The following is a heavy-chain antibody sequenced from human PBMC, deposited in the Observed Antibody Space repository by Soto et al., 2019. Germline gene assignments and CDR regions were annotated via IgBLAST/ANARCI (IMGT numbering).Heavy chain of an antibody. CDR1: GGSINSYY. CDR2: IYYSGST. Sequence: ETLSLTCTVSGGSINSYYWSWIRQPPGKGLEWIGYIYYSGSTNYNPSLKSRATISVDTSKNQFALKLSSVTAADTAVYYCARVPWQWLGGYAFDIWGQGTMVTVSS. CDR3: ARVPWQWLGGYAFDI. V-gene: IGHV4-59*01. J-gene: IGHJ3*02. D-gene: IGHD6-19*01.